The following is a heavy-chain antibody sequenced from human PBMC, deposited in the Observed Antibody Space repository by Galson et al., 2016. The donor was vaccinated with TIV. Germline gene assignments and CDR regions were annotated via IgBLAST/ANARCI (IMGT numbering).Heavy chain of an antibody. D-gene: IGHD6-19*01. Sequence: SVKVSCKASGYTFTNYFMHWVRQAPGQGLEWMGIIHPNGGSSSYAQKFKGRVTMTRDTSTSTVYMEMSSLRSEDTAVYYCARSRSSGWYIYFDCWGQGTLVTVSS. J-gene: IGHJ4*02. CDR3: ARSRSSGWYIYFDC. CDR1: GYTFTNYF. CDR2: IHPNGGSS. V-gene: IGHV1-46*03.